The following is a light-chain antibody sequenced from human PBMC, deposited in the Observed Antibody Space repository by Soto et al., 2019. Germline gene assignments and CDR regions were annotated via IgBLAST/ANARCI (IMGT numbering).Light chain of an antibody. CDR2: GAS. V-gene: IGKV3-20*01. CDR1: QSFSRSY. J-gene: IGKJ2*01. CDR3: QQYGTSGWT. Sequence: EIVLTQSPGTLSLSPGKRATLSCRASQSFSRSYLAWYQQKPGQAPRLVIYGASSRATGIPDRFSGSGSGTDFTLTISRLEPEDFAVYYCQQYGTSGWTFGQGTKLEIK.